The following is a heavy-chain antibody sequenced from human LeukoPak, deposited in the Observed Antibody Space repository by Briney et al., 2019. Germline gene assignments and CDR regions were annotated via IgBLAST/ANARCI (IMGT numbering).Heavy chain of an antibody. CDR3: TRDIGDFVSDF. D-gene: IGHD2-21*02. CDR1: GGSIGSGYY. V-gene: IGHV4-39*02. CDR2: IHYGGTT. Sequence: SETLSLTCTVSGGSIGSGYYWAWIRQPPGKGLEWIGSIHYGGTTHYNPSLQSRVTISADTSKNQFALDLRSVTAADTAVYYCTRDIGDFVSDFWGQRTLVTVSS. J-gene: IGHJ4*02.